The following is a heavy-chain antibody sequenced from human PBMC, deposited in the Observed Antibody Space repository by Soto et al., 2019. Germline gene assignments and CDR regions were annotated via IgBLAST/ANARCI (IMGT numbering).Heavy chain of an antibody. J-gene: IGHJ5*02. CDR3: ARDRVQGWNVGGFDP. CDR1: GGSISSGDYY. D-gene: IGHD1-1*01. V-gene: IGHV4-30-4*01. Sequence: KPSETLSLTCTVSGGSISSGDYYWSWIRQPPGKGLEWIGYIYYSGSTYYNPSLKSRVTISVDTSKNQFSLKLSSVTAADTAVYYCARDRVQGWNVGGFDPWGQGTLVTVSS. CDR2: IYYSGST.